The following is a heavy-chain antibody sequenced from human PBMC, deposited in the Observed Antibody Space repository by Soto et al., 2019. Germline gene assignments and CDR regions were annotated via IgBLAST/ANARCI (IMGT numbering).Heavy chain of an antibody. CDR1: GFTFSNYG. V-gene: IGHV3-30-3*01. J-gene: IGHJ4*02. CDR3: ARDSLYFFDH. Sequence: QVQLVESGGGVVQPGRSLRLSCVASGFTFSNYGIHWVRQAPGKGLEWVAVISYDGSNKYYADSVKGRFTISRDNSKNPLYLQMSSLRSEDSALYYCARDSLYFFDHWGQGTLVTVSS. CDR2: ISYDGSNK.